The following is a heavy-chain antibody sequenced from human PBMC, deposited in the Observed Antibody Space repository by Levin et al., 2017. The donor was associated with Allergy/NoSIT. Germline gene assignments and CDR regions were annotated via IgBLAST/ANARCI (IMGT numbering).Heavy chain of an antibody. CDR1: GFTFSNYA. J-gene: IGHJ4*02. Sequence: GGSLRLSCAASGFTFSNYAMHWVRQAPGKGLEWVALISYDGSIKFYADSVKDRFTISRDNSKNTLYLQMNSLRAEDTAVYFCARAGGGGGSIYPDYWAQGTLVTVSS. CDR3: ARAGGGGGSIYPDY. V-gene: IGHV3-30-3*01. CDR2: ISYDGSIK. D-gene: IGHD2-15*01.